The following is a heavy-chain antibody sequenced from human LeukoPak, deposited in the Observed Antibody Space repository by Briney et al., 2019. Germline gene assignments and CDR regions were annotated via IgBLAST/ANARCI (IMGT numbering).Heavy chain of an antibody. J-gene: IGHJ4*02. Sequence: GGSLRLSCAASGFTFSSYSMNWVRQAPGKGLEWVSYISSSSSTIYYADSVKGRFTISRDNAKNSLYLQMNSLRAEDTAVYYCARETVPAAKGGPPDYWGQGTLVTVSS. D-gene: IGHD2-2*01. CDR1: GFTFSSYS. V-gene: IGHV3-48*01. CDR3: ARETVPAAKGGPPDY. CDR2: ISSSSSTI.